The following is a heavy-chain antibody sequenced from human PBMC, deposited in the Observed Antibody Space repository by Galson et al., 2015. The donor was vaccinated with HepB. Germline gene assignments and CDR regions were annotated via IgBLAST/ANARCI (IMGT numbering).Heavy chain of an antibody. CDR1: GFIFSDYA. V-gene: IGHV3-23*01. CDR3: AKGRGKLTVTNFDY. Sequence: SLRLSCAASGFIFSDYAMSWVRQAPGKGLEWVSAVSGSGISTYYADSVKGRFTISRDNSKNTLYVQMNSLRAEDTAVYYCAKGRGKLTVTNFDYWGQGTVVTVSS. CDR2: VSGSGIST. J-gene: IGHJ4*02. D-gene: IGHD4-17*01.